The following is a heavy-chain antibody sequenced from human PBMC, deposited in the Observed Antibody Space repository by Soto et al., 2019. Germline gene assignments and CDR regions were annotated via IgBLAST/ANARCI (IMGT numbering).Heavy chain of an antibody. D-gene: IGHD5-12*01. CDR1: GGSISSYY. CDR2: IYYSGST. CDR3: ARQSIVARWYFDY. Sequence: QVQLQESGPGLVKPSETLSLTCTVSGGSISSYYWSWIRQPPGKGLEWIGYIYYSGSTNYNPSLKSRVTISVDTSKNQFSLKLSSVTAADTAVYYCARQSIVARWYFDYWGQGTLVTVSS. J-gene: IGHJ4*02. V-gene: IGHV4-59*08.